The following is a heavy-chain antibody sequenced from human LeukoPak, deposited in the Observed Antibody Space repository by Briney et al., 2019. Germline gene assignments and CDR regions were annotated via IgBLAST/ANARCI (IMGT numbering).Heavy chain of an antibody. CDR2: ISAYNGNT. CDR1: GGTFSSHA. CDR3: ARVGNYYGSGSYYYYGMDV. V-gene: IGHV1-18*01. Sequence: ASVKVSCKASGGTFSSHAISWVRQAPGQGLEWMGWISAYNGNTNYAQKLQGRVTMTTDTSTSTAYMELRSLRSDDTAVYYCARVGNYYGSGSYYYYGMDVWGQGTTVTVSS. D-gene: IGHD3-10*01. J-gene: IGHJ6*02.